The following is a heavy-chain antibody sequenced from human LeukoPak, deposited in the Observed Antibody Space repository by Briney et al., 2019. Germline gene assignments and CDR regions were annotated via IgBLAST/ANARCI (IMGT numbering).Heavy chain of an antibody. CDR1: GFTFSSYG. J-gene: IGHJ4*02. CDR2: IRYDGSNK. CDR3: AKDLDYYLYTSFDY. V-gene: IGHV3-30*02. D-gene: IGHD3-10*01. Sequence: GGSLRLSCAASGFTFSSYGMHWVRQAPGKGLEWVAFIRYDGSNKYYADSVKGRFTISRDNSKNTLYLQMNSLRAEDTAVYYCAKDLDYYLYTSFDYWGQGTLVTVSS.